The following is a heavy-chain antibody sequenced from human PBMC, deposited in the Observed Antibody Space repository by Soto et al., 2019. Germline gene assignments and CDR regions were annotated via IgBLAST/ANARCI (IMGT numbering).Heavy chain of an antibody. J-gene: IGHJ3*02. CDR2: ISYDGSNK. D-gene: IGHD6-13*01. V-gene: IGHV3-30*18. CDR3: AKVAYSSNPLGAFDI. Sequence: GGSLRLSCAASGFTFSSYGMHWVRQAPGKGLEWVAVISYDGSNKYYSDSVKGRFTISRDNSKNTLYLQMNSLRAEDTAVYYCAKVAYSSNPLGAFDIWGQGTMVTVSS. CDR1: GFTFSSYG.